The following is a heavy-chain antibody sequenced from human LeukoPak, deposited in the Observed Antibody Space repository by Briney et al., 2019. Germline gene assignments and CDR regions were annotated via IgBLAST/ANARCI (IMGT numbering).Heavy chain of an antibody. D-gene: IGHD2-2*02. J-gene: IGHJ5*02. CDR2: FDPEDGET. CDR1: GYTLTGLS. Sequence: ASVKVSCKVSGYTLTGLSMHWVRQAPGKGLEWMGGFDPEDGETIYAQKFQGRVTMTEDTSTDTAYMELSSLRSEDTAVYYCATDFRACSSTSCYSWFDPWGQGTLVTVSS. V-gene: IGHV1-24*01. CDR3: ATDFRACSSTSCYSWFDP.